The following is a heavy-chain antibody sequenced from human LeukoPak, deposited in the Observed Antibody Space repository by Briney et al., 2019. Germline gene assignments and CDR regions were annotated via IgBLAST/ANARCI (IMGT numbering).Heavy chain of an antibody. CDR2: INPNSGGT. CDR1: GYTFTGYF. CDR3: ARGVLLQGRGAFDI. V-gene: IGHV1-2*02. J-gene: IGHJ3*02. D-gene: IGHD2-21*02. Sequence: ASVKVSCKASGYTFTGYFMHWVRQAPGQGLEWMGWINPNSGGTNYAQNFQGRVTMTRDASISTAYMELSSLTHDDTAIYYCARGVLLQGRGAFDIWGQGSMVTVSS.